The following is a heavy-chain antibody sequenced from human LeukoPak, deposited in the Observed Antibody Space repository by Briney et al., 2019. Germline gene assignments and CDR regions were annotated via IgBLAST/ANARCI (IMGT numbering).Heavy chain of an antibody. Sequence: PSETLSLTCAVYGGSFSGYYWSWIRQPPGKGLEWIGEINHSGSTNYNPSLKSRVTISVDTSKNQFSLKLSSVTAADTAVYYCARVGEQYYYGSGSYLNWFDPWGQGTLVTVSS. CDR3: ARVGEQYYYGSGSYLNWFDP. D-gene: IGHD3-10*01. V-gene: IGHV4-34*01. CDR2: INHSGST. CDR1: GGSFSGYY. J-gene: IGHJ5*02.